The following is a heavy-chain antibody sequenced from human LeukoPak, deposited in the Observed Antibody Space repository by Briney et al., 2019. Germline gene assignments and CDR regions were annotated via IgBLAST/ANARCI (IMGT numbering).Heavy chain of an antibody. V-gene: IGHV3-23*01. J-gene: IGHJ3*02. Sequence: GGSLRLSCAASGFTFSSYAMSWVRQAPGKGLEWVSAISGSGGNTYYADSVKGRFTISRDNSKNTLYLQMNSLRAEDTAVYYCAKGLKIFGVANDAFDIWGQGTMVTVSS. CDR1: GFTFSSYA. D-gene: IGHD3-3*01. CDR3: AKGLKIFGVANDAFDI. CDR2: ISGSGGNT.